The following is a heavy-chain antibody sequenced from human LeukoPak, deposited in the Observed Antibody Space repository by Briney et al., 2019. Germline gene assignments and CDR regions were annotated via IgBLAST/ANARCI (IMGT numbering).Heavy chain of an antibody. CDR1: GGSFSSYY. CDR3: ARGQTDYDFWSGPLY. CDR2: IYYSGST. V-gene: IGHV4-59*01. Sequence: SETLSLTCAVYGGSFSSYYWSWIRQPPGKGLEWIGYIYYSGSTNYNPSLKSRVTISVDTSKNQFSLKLSSVTAADTAVYYCARGQTDYDFWSGPLYWGQGTLVTVSS. J-gene: IGHJ4*02. D-gene: IGHD3-3*01.